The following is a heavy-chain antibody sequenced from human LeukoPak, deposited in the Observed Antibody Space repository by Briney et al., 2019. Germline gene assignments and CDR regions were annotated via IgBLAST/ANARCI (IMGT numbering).Heavy chain of an antibody. V-gene: IGHV4-34*01. CDR1: GGSYSGYY. CDR3: ARGRGILGLYYFDY. D-gene: IGHD3-16*01. Sequence: SETLSLTCAVYGGSYSGYYWSWIRRPPGKGLEWIGEINHSGSTNYNPSLKSRVTISVDTSKNQFSLKLSSVTAADTAVYYCARGRGILGLYYFDYWGQGTLVTVSS. CDR2: INHSGST. J-gene: IGHJ4*02.